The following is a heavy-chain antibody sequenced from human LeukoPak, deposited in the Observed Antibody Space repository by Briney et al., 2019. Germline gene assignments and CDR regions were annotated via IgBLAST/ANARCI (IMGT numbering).Heavy chain of an antibody. J-gene: IGHJ4*02. CDR3: VGQVGGLSLGSGSLDY. CDR2: ISYDGNNK. Sequence: GGSLRLSCAASGFTFSSYAMHWVRQAPGKGLEWVAVISYDGNNKFYADSVKGRFTISRDYSKNTLYLQMNSLRAEDTAVYFCVGQVGGLSLGSGSLDYWGQGTLVTVSS. V-gene: IGHV3-30-3*01. CDR1: GFTFSSYA. D-gene: IGHD3-10*01.